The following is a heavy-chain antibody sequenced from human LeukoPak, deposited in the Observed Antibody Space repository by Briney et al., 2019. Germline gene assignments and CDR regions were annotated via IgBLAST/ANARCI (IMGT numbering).Heavy chain of an antibody. Sequence: ASVKVSCKASGCTFSSYAISWVRQAPGQGLEWMGGIIPIFGTANYAQKFQGRVTITTDESTSTAYMELSSLRSEDTAVYYCASAPQDYYDSSGYYYFDYWGQGTLVTVSS. CDR1: GCTFSSYA. D-gene: IGHD3-22*01. CDR3: ASAPQDYYDSSGYYYFDY. CDR2: IIPIFGTA. J-gene: IGHJ4*02. V-gene: IGHV1-69*05.